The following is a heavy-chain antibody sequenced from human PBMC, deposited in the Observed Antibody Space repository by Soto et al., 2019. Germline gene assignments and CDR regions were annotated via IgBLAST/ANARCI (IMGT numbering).Heavy chain of an antibody. CDR1: GGSISSYY. CDR3: ARDPGRSSSWYHHYYYGMDV. Sequence: KSSETLSLTCTVSGGSISSYYWSWIRQPAGKGLEWIGRIYTSGSTNYNPSLKSRVTMSVDTSKNQFSLKLSSVTAADTAAYYCARDPGRSSSWYHHYYYGMDVWGQGTTVTVSS. J-gene: IGHJ6*02. D-gene: IGHD6-13*01. CDR2: IYTSGST. V-gene: IGHV4-4*07.